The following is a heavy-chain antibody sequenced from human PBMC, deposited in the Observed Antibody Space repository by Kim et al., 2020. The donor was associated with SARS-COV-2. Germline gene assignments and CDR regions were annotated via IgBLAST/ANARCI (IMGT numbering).Heavy chain of an antibody. CDR2: IYPGDSDT. CDR3: ARMRYCSSTSCYTAGLGAYNYYYGMDV. J-gene: IGHJ6*02. V-gene: IGHV5-51*01. D-gene: IGHD2-2*02. CDR1: GYSFTSYW. Sequence: GESLKISCKGSGYSFTSYWIGWVRQMPGKGLEWMGIIYPGDSDTRYSPSFQGQVTISADKSISTAYLQWSSLKASDTAMYYCARMRYCSSTSCYTAGLGAYNYYYGMDVWGQGTTVTVSS.